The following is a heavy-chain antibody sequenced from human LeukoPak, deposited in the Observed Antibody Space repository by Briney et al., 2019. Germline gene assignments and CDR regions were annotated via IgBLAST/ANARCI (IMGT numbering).Heavy chain of an antibody. CDR1: GGTFSSYA. D-gene: IGHD7-27*01. CDR2: IIPIFGTA. Sequence: SVKVSCKASGGTFSSYAISWVRQAPGQGLEWMGGIIPIFGTANYAQKFQGRVTITADESTSTAYMELSSLRSEDTAVYYCARDFAWGSGGAPIDDNWLDPWGQGTLVTVSS. V-gene: IGHV1-69*01. J-gene: IGHJ5*02. CDR3: ARDFAWGSGGAPIDDNWLDP.